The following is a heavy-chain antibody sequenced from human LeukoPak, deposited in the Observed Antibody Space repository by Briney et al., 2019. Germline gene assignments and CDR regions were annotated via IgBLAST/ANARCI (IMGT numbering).Heavy chain of an antibody. V-gene: IGHV3-30-3*01. D-gene: IGHD4-23*01. CDR2: ISYDGSNK. Sequence: GASLRLSCAASGFTFSSYAMSWVRQAPGKGLEWVAVISYDGSNKYYADSVKGRFTISRDNSKNTLYLQMNSLRAEDTAVYYCAREATVVTYVASGVLLGMDVWGQGTTVTVSS. CDR3: AREATVVTYVASGVLLGMDV. CDR1: GFTFSSYA. J-gene: IGHJ6*02.